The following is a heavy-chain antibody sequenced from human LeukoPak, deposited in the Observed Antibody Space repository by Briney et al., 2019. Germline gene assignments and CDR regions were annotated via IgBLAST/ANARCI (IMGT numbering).Heavy chain of an antibody. CDR2: INHSGST. D-gene: IGHD6-19*01. CDR1: GYSISSGYY. J-gene: IGHJ4*02. V-gene: IGHV4-38-2*02. Sequence: SETLSLTCTVSGYSISSGYYWGWIRQPPGKGLEWVGEINHSGSTNYNPSLKSRVTISVATSKNQFSLKLSSVTAADTAVYYCARHPRGLAVAGYYFDYWGQGTLVTVSS. CDR3: ARHPRGLAVAGYYFDY.